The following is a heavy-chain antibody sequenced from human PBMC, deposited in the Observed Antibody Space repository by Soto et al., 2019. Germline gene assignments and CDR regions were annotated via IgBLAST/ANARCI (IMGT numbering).Heavy chain of an antibody. CDR1: GGSISSGDYY. CDR3: ASSSIAARQGYYYYGMDV. V-gene: IGHV4-30-4*01. CDR2: IYYSGST. D-gene: IGHD6-6*01. Sequence: PSETLSLTCTVSGGSISSGDYYWSWIRQPPGKGLEWIGYIYYSGSTYYNPSLKSRVTISVDTSKNQFSLKLSSVTAADTAVYYCASSSIAARQGYYYYGMDVWGQGTTVTVS. J-gene: IGHJ6*02.